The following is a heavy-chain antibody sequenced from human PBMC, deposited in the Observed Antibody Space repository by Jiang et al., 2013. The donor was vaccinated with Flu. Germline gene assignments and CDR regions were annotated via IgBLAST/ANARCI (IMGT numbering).Heavy chain of an antibody. CDR1: GYTFTSYG. CDR2: ISAYNGNT. CDR3: ARTELPLGSGSYYYGMDV. Sequence: SGAEVKKPGASVKVSCKASGYTFTSYGISWVRQAPGQGLEWMGWISAYNGNTNYAQKLQGRVTMTTDTSTSTAYMELRSLRSDDTAVYYCARTELPLGSGSYYYGMDVWGQGTTVTVSS. V-gene: IGHV1-18*01. D-gene: IGHD3-10*01. J-gene: IGHJ6*02.